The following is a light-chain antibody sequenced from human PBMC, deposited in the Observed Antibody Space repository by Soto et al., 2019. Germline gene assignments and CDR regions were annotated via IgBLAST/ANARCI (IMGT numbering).Light chain of an antibody. J-gene: IGKJ4*01. CDR1: QSVSSSY. CDR2: GAS. CDR3: QQYGSSPPALT. V-gene: IGKV3-20*01. Sequence: EIVLTQSPCTLSLSPGERATLSCRASQSVSSSYLAWYQQKPGQAPRLLIYGASSRATGIPDRFSGSGSGTDFTLTISRLEPEDFAVYYCQQYGSSPPALTFGGGTKVDI.